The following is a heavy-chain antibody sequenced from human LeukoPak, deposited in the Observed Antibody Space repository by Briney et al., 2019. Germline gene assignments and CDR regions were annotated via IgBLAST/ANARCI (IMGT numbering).Heavy chain of an antibody. CDR3: ASLPEGSYYDFWSGYLTSPAFDI. CDR2: IWYDGSNK. V-gene: IGHV3-33*03. J-gene: IGHJ3*02. CDR1: GFTFSSYG. D-gene: IGHD3-3*01. Sequence: GGSLRLSCAASGFTFSSYGMHWVRQAPGKGLEWVAVIWYDGSNKYYADSVKGRFTISRDNAKNSLYLQMNSLRAEDTAVYYCASLPEGSYYDFWSGYLTSPAFDIWGQGTMVTVSS.